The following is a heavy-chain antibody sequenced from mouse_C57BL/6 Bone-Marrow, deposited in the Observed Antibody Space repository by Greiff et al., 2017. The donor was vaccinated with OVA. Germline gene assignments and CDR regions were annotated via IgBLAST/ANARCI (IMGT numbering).Heavy chain of an antibody. CDR3: TTWREDYFDY. CDR1: GFNIKDDY. CDR2: IDPENGDT. J-gene: IGHJ2*01. Sequence: EVQRVESGAELVRPGASVKLSCTASGFNIKDDYMHWVKQRPEQGLEWIGWIDPENGDTEYASKFQGKATITADTSSNTAYLQLSSLTSEDTAVYYCTTWREDYFDYWGQGTTLTVSS. V-gene: IGHV14-4*01.